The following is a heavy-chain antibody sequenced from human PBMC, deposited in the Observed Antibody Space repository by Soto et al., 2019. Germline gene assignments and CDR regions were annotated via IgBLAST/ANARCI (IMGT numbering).Heavy chain of an antibody. V-gene: IGHV4-61*01. CDR1: GGSVSSGSYY. D-gene: IGHD6-13*01. Sequence: PSETLSLTCTVSGGSVSSGSYYWSWIRQPPGKGLEWIGYIYYSGSTNYNPSLKSRVTISVDTSKNQFSLKLSSVTAADTAVYYCARGGASSSWDEANWFDPSGQGTLVTVSS. CDR3: ARGGASSSWDEANWFDP. J-gene: IGHJ5*02. CDR2: IYYSGST.